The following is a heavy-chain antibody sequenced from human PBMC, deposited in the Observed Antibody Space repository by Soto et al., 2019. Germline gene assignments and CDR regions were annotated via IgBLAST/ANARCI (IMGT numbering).Heavy chain of an antibody. V-gene: IGHV3-23*01. CDR1: GFTFSSYA. CDR3: ARDVRRLGYLDY. D-gene: IGHD7-27*01. J-gene: IGHJ4*02. CDR2: ISGSGGST. Sequence: PGGSLGLSCAASGFTFSSYAMSWVRQAPGKGLEWVSAISGSGGSTYYADSVKGRFTISRDNSKNTLYLQMNSLRAEDTAVYYCARDVRRLGYLDYPAQGALDTVSS.